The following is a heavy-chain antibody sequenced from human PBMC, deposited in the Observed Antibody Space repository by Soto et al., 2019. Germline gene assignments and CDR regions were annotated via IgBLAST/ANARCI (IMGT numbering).Heavy chain of an antibody. J-gene: IGHJ4*02. CDR1: GGSVSSGSYY. CDR2: IYYSGST. D-gene: IGHD6-6*01. CDR3: ARAIEYSSSSRVDC. V-gene: IGHV4-61*01. Sequence: PSETLSLTCTVSGGSVSSGSYYWSWIRQPPGKGLEWIGYIYYSGSTNYTPSLKSRVTISVDTSKNQFSLKLSSVTAADTAVYYCARAIEYSSSSRVDCWGQGTLVTVSS.